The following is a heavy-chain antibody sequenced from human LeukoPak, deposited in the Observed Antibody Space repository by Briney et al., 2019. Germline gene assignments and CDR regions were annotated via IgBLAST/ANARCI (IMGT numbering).Heavy chain of an antibody. Sequence: SETLSLTCTVSGGSISSYYWSWIRQPPGKGLEWIGYIYYSGSTNYNPSLKSRVTISVDTSKNQFSLKLSSVTAADTAVYYCARVAGLGDAFDIWGQGTMVTVSS. CDR1: GGSISSYY. CDR2: IYYSGST. D-gene: IGHD3-16*01. CDR3: ARVAGLGDAFDI. J-gene: IGHJ3*02. V-gene: IGHV4-59*01.